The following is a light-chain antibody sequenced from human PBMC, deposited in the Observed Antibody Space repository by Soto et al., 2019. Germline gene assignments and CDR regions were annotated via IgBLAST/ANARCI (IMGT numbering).Light chain of an antibody. V-gene: IGKV1-5*01. CDR2: DAS. Sequence: DIQMTQSPSTLSASVGDRVIITCRASQSISDSLAWYQQKPGKAPKLLIYDASNLESGVPSTFSGSGSGTEFTLTISSLQPDDFATYYCQQYYTYWHMFGQGTKLE. CDR3: QQYYTYWHM. J-gene: IGKJ1*01. CDR1: QSISDS.